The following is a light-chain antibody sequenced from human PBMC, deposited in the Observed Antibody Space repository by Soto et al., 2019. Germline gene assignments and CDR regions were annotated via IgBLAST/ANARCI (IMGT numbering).Light chain of an antibody. CDR2: GAS. CDR1: QSVGSH. Sequence: EIVMTQSPVTLSVSPGGRATLSCRASQSVGSHLAWYQQRPGQAPRLLIYGASYRATGIPPRFSGSGSGTDFTLTISSLQSEDFAVYYCQQYDNWPPFTFGPGTKVDIK. V-gene: IGKV3-15*01. J-gene: IGKJ3*01. CDR3: QQYDNWPPFT.